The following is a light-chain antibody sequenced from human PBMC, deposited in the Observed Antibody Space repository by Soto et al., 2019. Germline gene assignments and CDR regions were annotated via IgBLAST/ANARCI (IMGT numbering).Light chain of an antibody. V-gene: IGLV2-11*01. CDR2: DVT. J-gene: IGLJ2*01. CDR3: CSYADSHVV. CDR1: RSDIGGYSY. Sequence: QSALTQPRSVSGSPGQSVTISCTGTRSDIGGYSYVSWYQQHPGKSPKLMIYDVTKRPSGVPDRFSGSKSANTASLTISGLQAEDEADYYCCSYADSHVVFGGGTKVTVL.